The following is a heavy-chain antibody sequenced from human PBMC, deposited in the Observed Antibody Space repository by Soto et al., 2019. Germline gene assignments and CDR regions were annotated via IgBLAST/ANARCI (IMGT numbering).Heavy chain of an antibody. CDR3: AVMGPGNYFDY. V-gene: IGHV3-48*01. D-gene: IGHD2-21*01. Sequence: GGSLRLSCAASGFIFSSYRMNWVRQAPGKGLEWVSYISSSSSTIYYADSVKGRFTISRDNAKNSLYLQMNSLRAEDTAVYYCAVMGPGNYFDYWGQGTLVTVSS. J-gene: IGHJ4*02. CDR1: GFIFSSYR. CDR2: ISSSSSTI.